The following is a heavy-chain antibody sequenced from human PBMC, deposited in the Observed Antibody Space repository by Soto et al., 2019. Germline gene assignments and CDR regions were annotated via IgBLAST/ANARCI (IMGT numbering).Heavy chain of an antibody. V-gene: IGHV4-39*01. CDR1: GGSISSSGFS. CDR2: IYYSGST. D-gene: IGHD4-17*01. J-gene: IGHJ3*02. CDR3: ARPDDYGAAFDI. Sequence: SETLSLTCTVSGGSISSSGFSRGWVRQPPGKGLEWIGSIYYSGSTYYNPSLKSRVTISVDTSKNQFSLKLSSVTAADTAVYYCARPDDYGAAFDIWGQGTMVTVSS.